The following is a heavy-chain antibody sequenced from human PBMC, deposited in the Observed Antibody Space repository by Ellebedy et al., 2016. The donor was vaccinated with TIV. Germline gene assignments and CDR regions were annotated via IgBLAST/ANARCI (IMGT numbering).Heavy chain of an antibody. D-gene: IGHD6-19*01. CDR1: GFPFSSFA. V-gene: IGHV3-23*01. CDR3: AKDRGSGWYENWFDP. J-gene: IGHJ5*02. Sequence: GESLKIPCAASGFPFSSFAMNWLRQAPGKGLEWVSGISGGGDSTNYADSVKGRFTISRDNSKNTLYLQMDSLRAEDTALYYCAKDRGSGWYENWFDPWGQGTLVTVSS. CDR2: ISGGGDST.